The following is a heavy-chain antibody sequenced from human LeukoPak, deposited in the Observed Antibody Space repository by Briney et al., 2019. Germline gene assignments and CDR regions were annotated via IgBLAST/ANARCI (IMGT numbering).Heavy chain of an antibody. Sequence: GGSLRLSCVDSGVTFGTYWMTWVRQAPGKGLEWVADIKYDGSEKYYGDSVKGRFTVSRDNAKNSLYLQMYSLRAEDTAMYYCARDVGLSGYDLNDYWGQGTLVTVSS. V-gene: IGHV3-7*01. CDR1: GVTFGTYW. J-gene: IGHJ4*02. CDR3: ARDVGLSGYDLNDY. D-gene: IGHD5-12*01. CDR2: IKYDGSEK.